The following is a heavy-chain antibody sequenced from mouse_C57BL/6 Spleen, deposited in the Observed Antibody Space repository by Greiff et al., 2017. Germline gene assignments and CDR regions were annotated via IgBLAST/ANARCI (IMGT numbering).Heavy chain of an antibody. CDR1: GFTFSNYW. J-gene: IGHJ2*01. CDR2: IRLKSDNYAT. V-gene: IGHV6-3*01. Sequence: EVKVEESGGGLVQPGGSMKLSCVASGFTFSNYWMNWVRQSPEKGLEWVAQIRLKSDNYATHYAESVKGRFTISRDDSKSSVYLQMNNLRAEDTGIYYCTAPPHYYGSSYGYWGQGTTLTVSS. D-gene: IGHD1-1*01. CDR3: TAPPHYYGSSYGY.